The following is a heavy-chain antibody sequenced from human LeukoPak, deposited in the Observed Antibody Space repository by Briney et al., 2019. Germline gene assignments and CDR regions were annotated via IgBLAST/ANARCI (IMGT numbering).Heavy chain of an antibody. CDR1: GFSFSSYA. CDR2: ISGSVGST. V-gene: IGHV3-23*01. J-gene: IGHJ4*02. D-gene: IGHD3-22*01. Sequence: GGSLRLSCAASGFSFSSYAMSWVRQAPGKGLEWVSVISGSVGSTYYADSVKGRFTISRDNSKNTLYLQMNSLRAEDTAVYYCAKSADYDSSGYPIDYWGQGTLVTVSS. CDR3: AKSADYDSSGYPIDY.